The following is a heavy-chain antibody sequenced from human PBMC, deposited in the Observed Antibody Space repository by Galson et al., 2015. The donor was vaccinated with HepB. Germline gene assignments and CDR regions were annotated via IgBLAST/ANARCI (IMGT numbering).Heavy chain of an antibody. V-gene: IGHV3-21*01. Sequence: SLRLSCAASGFTFRTYTMTWVRQAPGKGLEWVSSTNTNSGYIYYADSVKGRFTISRDNAKNSLYLQMNSLRADDTALYYCARDRGAPGDYYGMDVWGQGTTVTVSS. CDR3: ARDRGAPGDYYGMDV. CDR1: GFTFRTYT. J-gene: IGHJ6*02. D-gene: IGHD3-10*01. CDR2: TNTNSGYI.